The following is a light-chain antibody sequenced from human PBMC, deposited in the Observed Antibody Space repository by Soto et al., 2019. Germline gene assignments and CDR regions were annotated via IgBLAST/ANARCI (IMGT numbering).Light chain of an antibody. CDR2: DVS. CDR1: GSDIGAYNY. J-gene: IGLJ2*01. Sequence: QSVLTQPASVSGSPGQSITISCTGTGSDIGAYNYVPWYQQHPGKAPKLIIYDVSNRPSGLSNRFSGSKSASTASLTISGLQSEDEADDYCSSYTTSSALFVVFGGGTKVTVL. V-gene: IGLV2-14*03. CDR3: SSYTTSSALFVV.